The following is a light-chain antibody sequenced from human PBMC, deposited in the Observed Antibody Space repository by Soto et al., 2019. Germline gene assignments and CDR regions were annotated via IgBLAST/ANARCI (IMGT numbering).Light chain of an antibody. CDR1: QYISSK. Sequence: EIVMTQSPATLSMSPGERATLSCRASQYISSKVAWYQQIPGQAPRLLIYGASRRATGIPDRFSGSASGTDFTLTISRLEPEDFAVYFCQQYSDLPMTFGQGTRLEI. V-gene: IGKV3-20*01. CDR2: GAS. CDR3: QQYSDLPMT. J-gene: IGKJ5*01.